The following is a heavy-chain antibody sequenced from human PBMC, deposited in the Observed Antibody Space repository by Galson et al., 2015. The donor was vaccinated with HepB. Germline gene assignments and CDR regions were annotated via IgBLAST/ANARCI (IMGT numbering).Heavy chain of an antibody. Sequence: SLRLSCAASGFTFSSYALSWVRQAPGEGLEWVSAISVGGSTHYADSVKGRFTVSRDDSKNTAYLQMNSLKTEDTAVYYCTRLLEEMATVTTSFDYWGQGTLVTVSS. D-gene: IGHD4-17*01. CDR2: ISVGGST. J-gene: IGHJ4*02. CDR3: TRLLEEMATVTTSFDY. CDR1: GFTFSSYA. V-gene: IGHV3-23*01.